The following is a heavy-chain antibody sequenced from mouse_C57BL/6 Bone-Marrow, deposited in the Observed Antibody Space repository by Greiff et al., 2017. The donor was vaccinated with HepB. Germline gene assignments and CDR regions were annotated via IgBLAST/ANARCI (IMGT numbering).Heavy chain of an antibody. V-gene: IGHV1-55*01. CDR2: IYPGSGST. Sequence: QVQLQQSGAELVKPGASVKMSCKASGYTFTSYWITWVKQRPGQGLEWIGDIYPGSGSTNYNEKFKSKATLTVDTSSSTAYMQLSSLTSEDSAVYYCAREEYGNFLHYYAMDYWGQGTSVTVSS. CDR3: AREEYGNFLHYYAMDY. CDR1: GYTFTSYW. D-gene: IGHD2-1*01. J-gene: IGHJ4*01.